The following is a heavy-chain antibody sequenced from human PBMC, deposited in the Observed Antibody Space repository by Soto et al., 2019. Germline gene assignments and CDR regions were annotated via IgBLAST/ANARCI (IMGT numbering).Heavy chain of an antibody. J-gene: IGHJ4*02. Sequence: PGGSLRLSCAASGFTFSSYAMSWVRQAPGKGLEWVSAISGSGGSTYYADSVKGRFTISRDNSKNTLYLQMNSLRAEDTAVYYCACWGVIASPAYDGSLVPYDYWGQGTLVTVSS. D-gene: IGHD3-10*01. V-gene: IGHV3-23*01. CDR1: GFTFSSYA. CDR2: ISGSGGST. CDR3: ACWGVIASPAYDGSLVPYDY.